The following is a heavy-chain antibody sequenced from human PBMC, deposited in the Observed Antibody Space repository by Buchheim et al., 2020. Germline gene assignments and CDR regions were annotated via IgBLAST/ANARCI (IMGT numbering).Heavy chain of an antibody. Sequence: QVQLVQSGAEVKEPGASVRVSCKASGYTFTDHPIHWVRQAPGQSLEWMGWIGTGDGNTKYSQNFQARVTITRDTSANTVYMEVNSLTFEDAAVYYCARGEDYWGQGTL. CDR2: IGTGDGNT. CDR3: ARGEDY. CDR1: GYTFTDHP. J-gene: IGHJ4*02. V-gene: IGHV1-3*04.